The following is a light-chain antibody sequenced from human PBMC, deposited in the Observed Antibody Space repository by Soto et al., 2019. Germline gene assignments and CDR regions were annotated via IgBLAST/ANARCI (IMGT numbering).Light chain of an antibody. CDR2: CAS. J-gene: IGKJ1*01. CDR3: HQSYSPPRT. V-gene: IGKV1-39*01. Sequence: DIQITQSPSSLSATGGDSLTITCRASQSISTYLNRYQQKQGKAPKVLIYCASTLQSGVPLRFSGSGSGTDFTLTISSLQPEDFATYYCHQSYSPPRTFGKGTKVEIK. CDR1: QSISTY.